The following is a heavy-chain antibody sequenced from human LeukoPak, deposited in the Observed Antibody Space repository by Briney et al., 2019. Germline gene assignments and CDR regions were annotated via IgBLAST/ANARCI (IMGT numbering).Heavy chain of an antibody. Sequence: PGASLRLSCAASGFTLSSYAMSWVRQAPGKGLEWVSRINSDGSSTSYADSVKGRFTISRDNAKNTLYLQMNSLRAEDTAVYYCARGLLWFGELFDYWDQGTLVTVSS. J-gene: IGHJ4*02. CDR1: GFTLSSYA. CDR2: INSDGSST. CDR3: ARGLLWFGELFDY. D-gene: IGHD3-10*01. V-gene: IGHV3-74*01.